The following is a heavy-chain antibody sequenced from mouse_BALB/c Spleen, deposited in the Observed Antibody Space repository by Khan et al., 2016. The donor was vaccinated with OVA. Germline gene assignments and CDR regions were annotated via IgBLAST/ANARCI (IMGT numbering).Heavy chain of an antibody. CDR2: IFPSNVDT. CDR1: GYTFTSYY. J-gene: IGHJ3*01. V-gene: IGHV1S81*02. CDR3: TRTGYGNPFAY. Sequence: QVRLQQSGAELVKPGASVKLSCKASGYTFTSYYMYWVKQRPGQGLEWIGGIFPSNVDTFFNEKFKSTATLTVDRSSSTAYMQLSSLTSEDSAFYDCTRTGYGNPFAYWGQGTLVTVSS. D-gene: IGHD2-1*01.